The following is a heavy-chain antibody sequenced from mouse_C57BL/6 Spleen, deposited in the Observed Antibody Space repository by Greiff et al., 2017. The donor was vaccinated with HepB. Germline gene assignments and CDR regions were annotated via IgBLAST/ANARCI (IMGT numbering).Heavy chain of an antibody. V-gene: IGHV1-15*01. Sequence: VQLQQSGAELVRPGASVTLSCKASGYTFTDYEMHWVKQTPVHGLEWIGAIDPETGGTAYNQKFKGKAILTADKSSSTAYMELRSLTSEDSAVYYCISNPLWYFDVWGTGTTVTVSS. J-gene: IGHJ1*03. CDR3: ISNPLWYFDV. D-gene: IGHD2-5*01. CDR2: IDPETGGT. CDR1: GYTFTDYE.